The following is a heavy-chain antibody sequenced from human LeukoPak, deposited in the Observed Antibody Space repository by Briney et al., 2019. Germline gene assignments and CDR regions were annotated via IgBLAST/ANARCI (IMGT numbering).Heavy chain of an antibody. CDR2: IYYSGNT. CDR3: ARRAGGYSHPYDY. Sequence: SETLSLTCTVSGGSIFSSNSYWGWIRQPPGKGLEWIGSIYYSGNTYYNASLKSRVTISVDTSKNQFSLKLNSVTAADTAVYYCARRAGGYSHPYDYWGQGTLVTVSS. V-gene: IGHV4-39*01. D-gene: IGHD4-23*01. CDR1: GGSIFSSNSY. J-gene: IGHJ4*02.